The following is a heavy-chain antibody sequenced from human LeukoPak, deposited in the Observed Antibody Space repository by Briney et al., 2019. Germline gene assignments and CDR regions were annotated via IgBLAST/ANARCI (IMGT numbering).Heavy chain of an antibody. D-gene: IGHD6-19*01. J-gene: IGHJ4*02. CDR1: GSTFRKYT. V-gene: IGHV3-43*01. CDR3: VKERDNGWPNLES. CDR2: IRGDGTYS. Sequence: GGSLRLSCGASGSTFRKYTIHWVRQAPGKGLEWVSPIRGDGTYSSYADSARGRFTVTRDNSRNSLYLHMSGLTSKDTALYYCVKERDNGWPNLESWGQGTLVTVPS.